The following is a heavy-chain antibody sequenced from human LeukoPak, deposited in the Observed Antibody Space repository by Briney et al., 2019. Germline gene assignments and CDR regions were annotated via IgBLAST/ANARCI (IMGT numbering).Heavy chain of an antibody. CDR2: ISDSSRTT. V-gene: IGHV3-23*01. Sequence: GGSLRLSCEVSGFTFSTEAMTWVRQAPGKGLEWVSSISDSSRTTYYADSVQGRFTISRDTSRNTVYLQMNSLRVEDTAFYYCAKKLGFIPQFDYWSPGTLVAVTS. CDR3: AKKLGFIPQFDY. CDR1: GFTFSTEA. D-gene: IGHD6-13*01. J-gene: IGHJ4*02.